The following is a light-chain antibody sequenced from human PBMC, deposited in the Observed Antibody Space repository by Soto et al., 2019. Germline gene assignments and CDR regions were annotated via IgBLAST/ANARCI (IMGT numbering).Light chain of an antibody. Sequence: QSVLTQPASVSGSPGQSITISCTGTSSDVGSYNLVSWYQQHPGKVPKLMIYEVNNRPSGVSNRFSGSKSGNTASLTISGLQAEDEADYYCSSYTSSSTQVLGGGTKLTVL. J-gene: IGLJ3*02. CDR3: SSYTSSSTQV. CDR2: EVN. V-gene: IGLV2-14*02. CDR1: SSDVGSYNL.